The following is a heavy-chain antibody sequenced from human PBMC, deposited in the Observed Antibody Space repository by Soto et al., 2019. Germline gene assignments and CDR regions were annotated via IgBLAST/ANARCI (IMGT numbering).Heavy chain of an antibody. CDR3: AKDLDWNSPGPIDY. J-gene: IGHJ4*02. Sequence: QVQLVESGGGVVQPGRSLRLSCAASGFTFSSYGMHWVRQAPGKGLEWVAVISYDGSNKYYADSVKGRFTISRDNSKNTLYMQLSSLRAEDKDVYYCAKDLDWNSPGPIDYWGQGTLVTVSS. D-gene: IGHD1-7*01. CDR1: GFTFSSYG. CDR2: ISYDGSNK. V-gene: IGHV3-30*18.